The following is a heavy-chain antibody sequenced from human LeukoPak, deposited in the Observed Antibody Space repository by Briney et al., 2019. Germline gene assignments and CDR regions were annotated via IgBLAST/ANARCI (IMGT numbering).Heavy chain of an antibody. CDR1: GESLSGYY. V-gene: IGHV4-34*01. J-gene: IGHJ4*02. CDR2: INHSGST. CDR3: ARGGYCSGGSCYRQTFDY. D-gene: IGHD2-15*01. Sequence: SETLSLTCAVYGESLSGYYWSWIRQPPGKGLEWIGEINHSGSTNYNPSLKSRVTISVDTSKNQFSLKLSSVTAADTAVYYCARGGYCSGGSCYRQTFDYWGQGTLVTVSS.